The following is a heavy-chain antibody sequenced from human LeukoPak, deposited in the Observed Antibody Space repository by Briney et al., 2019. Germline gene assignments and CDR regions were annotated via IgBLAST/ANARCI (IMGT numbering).Heavy chain of an antibody. V-gene: IGHV3-74*01. D-gene: IGHD5-24*01. CDR3: ARGAGYNYPYYFDY. J-gene: IGHJ4*02. CDR2: IASDGSST. Sequence: GGSLRLSCAASGFTFSSYWMNWVRQAPGKGLVWVSRIASDGSSTTYADSVKGRFTISRDNSKNTLYLQMNSLRAEDTAVYYCARGAGYNYPYYFDYWGQGTLVTVSS. CDR1: GFTFSSYW.